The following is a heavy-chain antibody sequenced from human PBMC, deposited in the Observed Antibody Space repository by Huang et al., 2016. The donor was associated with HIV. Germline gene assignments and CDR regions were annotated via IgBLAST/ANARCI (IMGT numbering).Heavy chain of an antibody. D-gene: IGHD3-16*01. CDR1: GGSFSGPN. V-gene: IGHV4-34*01. Sequence: QVQLHQWGAGLLKPSETLSLTCAVYGGSFSGPNWTWIRQPPGKGLEWIGEINHRGRTNYSPSLKRRGNISLDTSKNQFSLRLRSVTAADTAVYYCARGRGDARGFLGLDFWGQGTLVTVSS. CDR3: ARGRGDARGFLGLDF. CDR2: INHRGRT. J-gene: IGHJ4*02.